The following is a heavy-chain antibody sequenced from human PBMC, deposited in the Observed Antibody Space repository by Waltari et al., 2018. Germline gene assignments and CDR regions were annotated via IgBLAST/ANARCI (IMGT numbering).Heavy chain of an antibody. CDR3: TRGGNYDFWSHRPFVDP. Sequence: QVQLQQWGAGLLRPSETLSLTCAVYCASFSDDYWAWVRQPPGKGLEWIGQIRHPGSTNYNPSLKSRVTISLDTPMSQFSLRLSSVTAADTALYFCTRGGNYDFWSHRPFVDPWGQGTLVTVSS. J-gene: IGHJ5*02. V-gene: IGHV4-34*01. CDR1: CASFSDDY. D-gene: IGHD3-3*01. CDR2: IRHPGST.